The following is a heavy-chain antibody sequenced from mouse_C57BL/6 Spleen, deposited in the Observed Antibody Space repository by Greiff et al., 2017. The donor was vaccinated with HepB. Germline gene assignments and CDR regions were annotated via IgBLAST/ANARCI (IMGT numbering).Heavy chain of an antibody. Sequence: EVKLVESGEGLVKPGGSLKLSCAASGFTFSSYAMSWVRQTPEKRLEWVAYISSGGDYIYYADTVKGRFTISRDNARNTLYLQMSRLKSEDTAMYYCTGADYYFDYWGQGTTLTVSS. J-gene: IGHJ2*01. CDR3: TGADYYFDY. V-gene: IGHV5-9-1*02. CDR2: ISSGGDYI. CDR1: GFTFSSYA.